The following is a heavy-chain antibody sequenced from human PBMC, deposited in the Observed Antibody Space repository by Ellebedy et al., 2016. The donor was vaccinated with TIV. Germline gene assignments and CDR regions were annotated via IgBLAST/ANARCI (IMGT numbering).Heavy chain of an antibody. D-gene: IGHD2-2*01. CDR1: GGTFSSYA. J-gene: IGHJ5*02. Sequence: SVKVSXXASGGTFSSYAISWVRQAPGQGLEWMGGIIPIFGTANYAQKFQGRVTITADESTSTAYMELNSLRAEDTAVYYCAKDREEGVVAPWGQGTLVTVSS. V-gene: IGHV1-69*13. CDR3: AKDREEGVVAP. CDR2: IIPIFGTA.